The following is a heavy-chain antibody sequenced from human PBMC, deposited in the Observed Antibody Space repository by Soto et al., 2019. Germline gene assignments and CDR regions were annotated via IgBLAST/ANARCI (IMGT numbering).Heavy chain of an antibody. J-gene: IGHJ6*02. Sequence: QVQLVQSGAEVKKPGSSVKVSCKASGGTFSSYAISWVRQAPGQGLEWMGGIIPIFGTADYAQKFKGRVTTTADESTSTAYMELSSLRAEDTAVYYCASHSGSSPEGRYYYGMDVWGQGTTVTVSS. V-gene: IGHV1-69*12. CDR2: IIPIFGTA. CDR1: GGTFSSYA. D-gene: IGHD1-26*01. CDR3: ASHSGSSPEGRYYYGMDV.